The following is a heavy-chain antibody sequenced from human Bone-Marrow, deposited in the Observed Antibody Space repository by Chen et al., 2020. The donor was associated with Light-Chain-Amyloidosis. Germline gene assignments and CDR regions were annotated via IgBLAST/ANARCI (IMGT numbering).Heavy chain of an antibody. D-gene: IGHD3-10*01. CDR1: GFTLSTSW. J-gene: IGHJ4*02. CDR3: ARDRGRFSYNRGGLDS. V-gene: IGHV3-74*01. Sequence: EVQLVESGGALVQPGGSLRLSCAASGFTLSTSWMHWVRPPPGGGLVWVARMPTDVTKTVYADSVKGRFTVSRDDAKNTLYLEMNSLRVEDTGLYFCARDRGRFSYNRGGLDSWGQGTLVTVSS. CDR2: MPTDVTKT.